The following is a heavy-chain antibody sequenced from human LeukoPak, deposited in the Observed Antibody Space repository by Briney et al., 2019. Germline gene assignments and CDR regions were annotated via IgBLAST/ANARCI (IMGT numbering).Heavy chain of an antibody. Sequence: GGSLRLSCAASGFTFSGYNMNWVRQTPWKGLEWVSSISGSSGYVHYADSVKGRFTISRDNAKNSVYLHMNSLRAGDTAVYYCARASLSYIIAWFDSWGQGALVTVSS. J-gene: IGHJ5*01. V-gene: IGHV3-21*01. CDR3: ARASLSYIIAWFDS. D-gene: IGHD1-26*01. CDR2: ISGSSGYV. CDR1: GFTFSGYN.